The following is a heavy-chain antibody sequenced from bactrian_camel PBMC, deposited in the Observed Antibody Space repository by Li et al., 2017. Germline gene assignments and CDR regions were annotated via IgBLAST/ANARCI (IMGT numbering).Heavy chain of an antibody. CDR1: GYTHSSYV. CDR2: IDADGRP. J-gene: IGHJ6*01. D-gene: IGHD3*01. V-gene: IGHV3S42*01. CDR3: AVDLWVSMTALQALTHQNAFTA. Sequence: VQLVESGGGSVQAGGSLRLSCVASGYTHSSYVMGWFRQAPGKAREGVATIDADGRPSYAASVKGRFTISQGNNKRTIYLQMNDVKPEDTAMYYCAVDLWVSMTALQALTHQNAFTAWGQGTQVTVS.